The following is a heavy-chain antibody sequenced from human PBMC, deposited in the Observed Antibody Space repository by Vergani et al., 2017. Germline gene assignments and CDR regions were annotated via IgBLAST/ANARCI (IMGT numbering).Heavy chain of an antibody. V-gene: IGHV3-43*02. CDR2: ISGDGGST. CDR1: GFTFDDYA. J-gene: IGHJ3*02. Sequence: EVQLVESGGGVVQPGGSLRLSCAASGFTFDDYAMHWVRQAPGKGLDWVSLISGDGGSTYYADSVKGRFTISRDNSKNSLYLQMNSLRTEDTALYYCAKPLGAYSIGFDAFDIWGQGTMVTVSS. D-gene: IGHD6-19*01. CDR3: AKPLGAYSIGFDAFDI.